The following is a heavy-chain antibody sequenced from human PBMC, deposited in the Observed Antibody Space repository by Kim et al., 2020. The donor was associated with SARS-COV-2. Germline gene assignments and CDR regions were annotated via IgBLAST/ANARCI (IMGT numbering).Heavy chain of an antibody. Sequence: TIYAKKFQGGVTMTEDTSTDTAYMELSSLRSEDTAVYYCATVGDRLSFDYWGQGTLVTVSS. J-gene: IGHJ4*02. CDR3: ATVGDRLSFDY. V-gene: IGHV1-24*01. D-gene: IGHD4-17*01. CDR2: T.